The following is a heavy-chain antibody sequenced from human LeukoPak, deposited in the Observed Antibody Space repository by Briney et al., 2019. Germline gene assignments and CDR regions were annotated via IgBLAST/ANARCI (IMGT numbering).Heavy chain of an antibody. J-gene: IGHJ4*02. CDR1: GGTFSSYA. CDR2: IIPILGIA. V-gene: IGHV1-69*04. D-gene: IGHD3-22*01. CDR3: ARVYPDYYDSSGYYTDY. Sequence: GASVKVSCKASGGTFSSYAISWVRQAPGQGLEWMGRIIPILGIANYAQKFQGRVTITADKSTSTAYMELRSLRSDDTAVYYCARVYPDYYDSSGYYTDYWGQGTLVTVSS.